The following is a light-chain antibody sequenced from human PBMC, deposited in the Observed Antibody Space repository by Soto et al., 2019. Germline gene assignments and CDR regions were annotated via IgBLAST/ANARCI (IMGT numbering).Light chain of an antibody. J-gene: IGLJ2*01. CDR2: GNS. V-gene: IGLV1-40*01. CDR1: YSNIGAGYD. Sequence: QSVLTQPPSVSGAPGQMVTISCTGSYSNIGAGYDVHWYQQLPGTAPKLLIYGNSNRPSGVPDRFSGSKSGTSASLAITVLKAEDEADYYCQSYDNNLSGAVFGGRTKLTVL. CDR3: QSYDNNLSGAV.